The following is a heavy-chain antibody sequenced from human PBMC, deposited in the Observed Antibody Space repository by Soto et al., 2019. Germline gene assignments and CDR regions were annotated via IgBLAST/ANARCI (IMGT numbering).Heavy chain of an antibody. V-gene: IGHV1-18*01. CDR2: ISAYNGNT. CDR3: ARVYHYGSGSYPYDY. J-gene: IGHJ4*02. D-gene: IGHD3-10*01. Sequence: ASVKVSCKASGYTFTSYGISWVRQAPGQGLEWMGWISAYNGNTNYAQKLQGRVTMTTDTSTSTAYMELRSLRSDDTAVYYCARVYHYGSGSYPYDYWGQGTLVTVSS. CDR1: GYTFTSYG.